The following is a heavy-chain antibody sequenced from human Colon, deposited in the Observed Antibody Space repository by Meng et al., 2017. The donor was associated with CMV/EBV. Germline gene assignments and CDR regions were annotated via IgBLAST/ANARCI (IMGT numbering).Heavy chain of an antibody. V-gene: IGHV3-23*03. D-gene: IGHD6-19*01. J-gene: IGHJ4*02. CDR3: ARGVIAVGQRHYFDH. CDR2: IRGGGTST. Sequence: GASLKISCAVSGCNFRSSAMSWVRQAPGRGLEWVSGIRGGGTSTYYADSVKGRFTISRDTPKTMLFVQLNSLRAEDTAVYYCARGVIAVGQRHYFDHWGQGTLVTVSS. CDR1: GCNFRSSA.